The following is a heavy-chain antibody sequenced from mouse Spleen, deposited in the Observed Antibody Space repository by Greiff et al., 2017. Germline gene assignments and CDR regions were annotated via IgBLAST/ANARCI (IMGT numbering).Heavy chain of an antibody. V-gene: IGHV14-1*01. CDR2: IDPEDGDT. CDR3: IAYYGDYDYAMDY. D-gene: IGHD2-13*01. J-gene: IGHJ4*01. CDR1: GFNIKDYY. Sequence: VQLQQSGAELVRPGASVKLSCTASGFNIKDYYMHWVKQRPEQGLEWIGRIDPEDGDTEYAPKFQGKATMTADTSSNTAYLQLSSLTSEDTAVYYCIAYYGDYDYAMDYWGQGTSVTVSS.